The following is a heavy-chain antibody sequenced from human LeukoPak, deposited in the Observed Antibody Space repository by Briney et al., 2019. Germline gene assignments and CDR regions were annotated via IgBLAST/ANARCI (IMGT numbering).Heavy chain of an antibody. CDR2: IYYSGDS. V-gene: IGHV4-59*08. D-gene: IGHD2-21*01. Sequence: SETLSLTCAVSGGSISGFYWSWIRQPPGKGLEWIGYIYYSGDSNYNPSLKSRVTIPLDTSKNEVSLKLSSVTAADTAVYYCARHPFASPFDYWGQGTPVTVS. J-gene: IGHJ4*02. CDR1: GGSISGFY. CDR3: ARHPFASPFDY.